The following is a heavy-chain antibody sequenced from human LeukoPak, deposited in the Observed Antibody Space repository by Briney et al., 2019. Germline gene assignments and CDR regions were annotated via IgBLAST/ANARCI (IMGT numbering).Heavy chain of an antibody. CDR3: AMRERLAAAFDY. J-gene: IGHJ4*02. D-gene: IGHD6-13*01. V-gene: IGHV4-61*02. Sequence: PSQTLSLTCTVSGGSISSASYYWSWIRQPAGKGLEWIGRIYTSGSTNHNPSLKSRVTISVDTSKNQFSLKLSSVTAADTAVYYCAMRERLAAAFDYWGQGTLVTVSS. CDR1: GGSISSASYY. CDR2: IYTSGST.